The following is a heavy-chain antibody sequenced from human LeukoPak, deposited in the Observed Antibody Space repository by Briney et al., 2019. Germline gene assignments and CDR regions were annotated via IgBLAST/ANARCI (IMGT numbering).Heavy chain of an antibody. J-gene: IGHJ4*02. Sequence: PGGSLRLSCAASGFTVSSNYMSWVRQAPGKGLEWVSVIYSGDGTYYADSVKGRFTISRDNSKNTLYLQMNSLRAEDTAVYYCVRESIYGSGSYSQDYWGQGTLVTVSS. CDR3: VRESIYGSGSYSQDY. V-gene: IGHV3-66*01. CDR1: GFTVSSNY. CDR2: IYSGDGT. D-gene: IGHD3-10*01.